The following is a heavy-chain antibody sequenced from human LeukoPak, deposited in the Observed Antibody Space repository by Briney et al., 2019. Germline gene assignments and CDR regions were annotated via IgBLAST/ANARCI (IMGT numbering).Heavy chain of an antibody. Sequence: GGSLRLSCAASGFTFSSYGMSWVRQAPGKGLEWVSAISGSGGSTYYADSVKGRFTISRDNAKNSMYLQVNSLRAEDTAVYYCARDEIYYDILTGYRHFDYWGQGTLVTVFS. D-gene: IGHD3-9*01. CDR3: ARDEIYYDILTGYRHFDY. CDR1: GFTFSSYG. V-gene: IGHV3-23*01. J-gene: IGHJ4*02. CDR2: ISGSGGST.